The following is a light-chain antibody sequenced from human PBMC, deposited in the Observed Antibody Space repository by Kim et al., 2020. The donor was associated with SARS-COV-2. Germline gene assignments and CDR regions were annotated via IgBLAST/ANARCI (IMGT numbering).Light chain of an antibody. V-gene: IGKV1-9*01. Sequence: IQLTQSPSSLSASVGESVTITCRASQGMRNSLAWYQQKPGKVPKLLIYAASTLQSGVPVRFSGSGSGTDFTLTISSLQPEDFATYYCQQLNSYSLSFGRGAKGDSK. J-gene: IGKJ4*01. CDR1: QGMRNS. CDR3: QQLNSYSLS. CDR2: AAS.